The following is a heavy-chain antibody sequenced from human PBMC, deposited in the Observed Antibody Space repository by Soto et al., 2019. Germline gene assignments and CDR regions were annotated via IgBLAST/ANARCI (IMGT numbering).Heavy chain of an antibody. CDR3: ARDPGYSSSSISPPFDY. V-gene: IGHV1-69*12. CDR1: GGTFSSYA. CDR2: IIPIFGTA. Sequence: QVQLVRSGAEVKKPGSSVKVSCKASGGTFSSYAISWVRQAPGQGLEWMGGIIPIFGTANYAQKFQGRVTITADESTSTAYMELRSLRSEDTAVYYCARDPGYSSSSISPPFDYWGQGTLVTVSS. J-gene: IGHJ4*02. D-gene: IGHD6-6*01.